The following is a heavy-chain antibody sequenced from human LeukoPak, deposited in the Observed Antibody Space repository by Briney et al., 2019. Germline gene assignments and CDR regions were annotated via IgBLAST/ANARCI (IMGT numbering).Heavy chain of an antibody. CDR1: GYSFTSYD. V-gene: IGHV1-8*01. D-gene: IGHD3-10*01. CDR3: ARLGELGMVRPQNAYYYYYGMDV. J-gene: IGHJ6*02. Sequence: ASVKVSCKASGYSFTSYDINGVRQATGQGLEWMGWMNPNSGNTGYAQKFQGRVTMTRNTSISTAYMELSSLRSEDTAVYYCARLGELGMVRPQNAYYYYYGMDVWGQGTTVTVSS. CDR2: MNPNSGNT.